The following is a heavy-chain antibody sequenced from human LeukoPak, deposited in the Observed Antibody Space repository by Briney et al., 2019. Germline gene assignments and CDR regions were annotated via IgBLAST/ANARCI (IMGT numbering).Heavy chain of an antibody. V-gene: IGHV3-7*03. CDR3: ARAGYCSSTSCPHWYGMDV. D-gene: IGHD2-2*01. CDR2: MNRDGSEK. CDR1: GFTLSNYW. Sequence: GGSLRLSCAASGFTLSNYWMSWVRQAPGKGLEWVANMNRDGSEKYYVDSMKGRFTISRDNAKNSVYLQMNSLRVEDTAVYYCARAGYCSSTSCPHWYGMDVWGQGTTVTVSS. J-gene: IGHJ6*02.